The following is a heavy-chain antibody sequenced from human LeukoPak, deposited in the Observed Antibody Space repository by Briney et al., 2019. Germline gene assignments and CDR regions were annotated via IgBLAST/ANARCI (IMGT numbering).Heavy chain of an antibody. CDR2: INPNSGGT. D-gene: IGHD6-13*01. V-gene: IGHV1-2*02. J-gene: IGHJ4*02. CDR1: GYTFTGYY. CDR3: ARGPGYSSSRPTGY. Sequence: ASVKVSCKASGYTFTGYYMHWVRQAPGQGLEWMGWINPNSGGTNYAQKFQGRVTMTRDTSISTAYMELSRLRSDDTAVYCCARGPGYSSSRPTGYWGQGTLVTVSS.